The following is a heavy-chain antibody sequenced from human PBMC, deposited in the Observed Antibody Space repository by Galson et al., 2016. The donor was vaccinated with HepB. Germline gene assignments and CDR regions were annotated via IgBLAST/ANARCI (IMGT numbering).Heavy chain of an antibody. Sequence: SLRLSCAASGFTFSHYWMNWVRQAPGKGLEWVAVTSYDGSNKYYADSVKGRFTISRDNSKNTLYLQMNSLRAEDSAVYYCAKDITDLVVVIAAQHWGQGTLVTVSS. V-gene: IGHV3-30*18. CDR1: GFTFSHYW. D-gene: IGHD2-15*01. CDR3: AKDITDLVVVIAAQH. J-gene: IGHJ1*01. CDR2: TSYDGSNK.